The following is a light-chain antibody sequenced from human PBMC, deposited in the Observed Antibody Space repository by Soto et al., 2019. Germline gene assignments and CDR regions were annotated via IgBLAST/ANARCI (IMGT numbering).Light chain of an antibody. J-gene: IGLJ1*01. CDR2: EVS. CDR3: SSYTSSSTYV. V-gene: IGLV2-14*01. Sequence: QSVLTQPASVSGSPGQSITISCTGTSSDVGGYKYVSWYQQHPGKAPKLMICEVSNRPSGVSNRFSGSKSGNTASLTISGLQAEDEADYYCSSYTSSSTYVFGTGTKLTVL. CDR1: SSDVGGYKY.